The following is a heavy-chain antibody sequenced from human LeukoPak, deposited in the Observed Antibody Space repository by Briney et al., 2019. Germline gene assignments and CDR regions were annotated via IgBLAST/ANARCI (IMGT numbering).Heavy chain of an antibody. J-gene: IGHJ4*02. Sequence: GESLKISCKASGYSFTTYWIAWVRQMPGEGLECVGVFFPGDSDNRYSPSFQGQVTISADNSITTAYLQWNSLKASDTAIYYCARGPRGGNWNEALDYWGQGTLVTVSS. CDR1: GYSFTTYW. CDR3: ARGPRGGNWNEALDY. D-gene: IGHD1-1*01. CDR2: FFPGDSDN. V-gene: IGHV5-51*01.